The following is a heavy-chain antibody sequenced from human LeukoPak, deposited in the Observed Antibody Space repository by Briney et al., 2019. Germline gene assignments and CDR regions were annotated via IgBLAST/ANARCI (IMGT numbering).Heavy chain of an antibody. CDR1: GGSFSDYS. CDR2: INHTGSS. Sequence: SETLSLTCAVYGGSFSDYSWNWIRQPPGKWLEWIGEINHTGSSNYNPSLKSRVSISVDMSKRQFSLKLTSVTAADTAVYYCARRPYTSSWYFVWFDPWGQGTLVTVSS. J-gene: IGHJ5*02. V-gene: IGHV4-34*01. D-gene: IGHD6-13*01. CDR3: ARRPYTSSWYFVWFDP.